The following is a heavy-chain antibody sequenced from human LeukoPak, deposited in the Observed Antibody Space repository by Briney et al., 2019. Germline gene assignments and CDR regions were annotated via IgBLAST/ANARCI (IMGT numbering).Heavy chain of an antibody. V-gene: IGHV3-30*04. D-gene: IGHD3-16*01. J-gene: IGHJ4*02. CDR1: GFTFSSYA. CDR2: ISYDGSNK. CDR3: ARGQNMITFGGVLSY. Sequence: GGSLRLSCAASGFTFSSYAMHWVRQAPGKGLEWVAVISYDGSNKYYADSVKGRFTISRDNSKNTLYLQMNSLRAKDTAVYYCARGQNMITFGGVLSYWGQGTLVTVSS.